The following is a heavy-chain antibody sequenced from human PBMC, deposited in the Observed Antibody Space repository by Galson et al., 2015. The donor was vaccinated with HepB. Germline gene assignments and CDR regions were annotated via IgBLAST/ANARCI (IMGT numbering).Heavy chain of an antibody. CDR2: FDPEDGET. Sequence: SVKVSCKVSGYTLTELSMHWVRQAPGKGLEWMGGFDPEDGETIYAQKFQGRVTMTEDTSTDTAYMELSSLRSEDTAVYYCAKAVQGNRGVIITSYYGMDVWGQGTTVTVSS. CDR3: AKAVQGNRGVIITSYYGMDV. CDR1: GYTLTELS. D-gene: IGHD3-10*01. J-gene: IGHJ6*02. V-gene: IGHV1-24*01.